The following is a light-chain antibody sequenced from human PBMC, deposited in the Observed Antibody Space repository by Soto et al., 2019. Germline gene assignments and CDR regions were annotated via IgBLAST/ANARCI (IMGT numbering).Light chain of an antibody. V-gene: IGLV2-8*01. J-gene: IGLJ2*01. Sequence: QSALTQPPSASGSPGQSVTISCTGISSDVGGYNYVSWYQQHPGKAPKLMIYGVSNLPSGIPDRFSGSKSGNTASLTVSGLQAEDEADYYCSLYAGSNNLLFGGGTKLTVL. CDR2: GVS. CDR3: SLYAGSNNLL. CDR1: SSDVGGYNY.